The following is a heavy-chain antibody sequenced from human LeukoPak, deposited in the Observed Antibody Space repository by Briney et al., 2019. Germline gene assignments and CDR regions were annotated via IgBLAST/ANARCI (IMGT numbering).Heavy chain of an antibody. J-gene: IGHJ4*02. Sequence: GGSLRLSCVVSGFTFSIYEMNWVRQAPGKGLEWVSYISSGGGTIYYVDSVKGRFTISRDNAKNSLYLQMNSLRAEDTAVYYCARIRADSSGYYYKYFDFWGQGTLVTVSS. CDR3: ARIRADSSGYYYKYFDF. CDR1: GFTFSIYE. D-gene: IGHD3-22*01. CDR2: ISSGGGTI. V-gene: IGHV3-48*03.